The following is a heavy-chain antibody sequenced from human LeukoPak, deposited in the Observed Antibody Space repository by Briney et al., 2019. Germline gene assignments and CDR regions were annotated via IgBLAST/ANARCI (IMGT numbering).Heavy chain of an antibody. D-gene: IGHD2/OR15-2a*01. V-gene: IGHV1-8*01. CDR1: GYTSTSPD. Sequence: ASVKVSCKASGYTSTSPDINWVRQATGRGLEWLGWMNPRDDTGYAQKFQGRVTLTRDRSINTAYMGLSSLTSEDTAVYYCARYTQNYGFDIWGQGTMVTVSA. CDR3: ARYTQNYGFDI. J-gene: IGHJ3*02. CDR2: MNPRDDT.